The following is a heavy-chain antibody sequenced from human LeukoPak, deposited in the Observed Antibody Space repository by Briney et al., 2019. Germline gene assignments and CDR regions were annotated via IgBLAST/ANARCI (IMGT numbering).Heavy chain of an antibody. J-gene: IGHJ4*02. CDR1: SYY. V-gene: IGHV4-39*01. Sequence: SYYWGWIRQPPWKGLEWIGSIYYSGSTYYNPSLKSRVTISVDTSKNQFSLKLSSVTAADTAVYYCARLPTVTFFDYWGQGTLVTVSS. CDR2: IYYSGST. D-gene: IGHD4-17*01. CDR3: ARLPTVTFFDY.